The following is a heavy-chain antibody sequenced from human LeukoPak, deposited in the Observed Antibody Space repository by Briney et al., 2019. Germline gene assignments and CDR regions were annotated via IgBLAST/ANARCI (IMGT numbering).Heavy chain of an antibody. D-gene: IGHD2/OR15-2a*01. CDR1: GFIFSNAW. V-gene: IGHV3-30*18. J-gene: IGHJ4*02. Sequence: GGSLRLSCAASGFIFSNAWMNWVRQAPGKGLEWVAVISYDATNKYYADSVKGRFTLSRDNSKNTLYLQTNTLRDEDTAVYYCAKASSNYFYYFEYWGQGTLVTVSS. CDR2: ISYDATNK. CDR3: AKASSNYFYYFEY.